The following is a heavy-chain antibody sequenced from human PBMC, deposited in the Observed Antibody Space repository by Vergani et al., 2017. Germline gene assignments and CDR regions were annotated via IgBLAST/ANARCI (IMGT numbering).Heavy chain of an antibody. D-gene: IGHD6-19*01. V-gene: IGHV4-59*02. J-gene: IGHJ5*02. CDR1: CVPVTDYN. CDR3: AGDSHGWQRADR. CDR2: LSTTGGA. Sequence: QAQLQESGPGLVKPSETLSLTCHVFCVPVTDYNCNWIRQAPGNGLEWIGSLSTTGGATHPGHNPSLKSRASISVDTSESQSSLRLTSVTAADSAIYCCAGDSHGWQRADRWGQGLLVSVSS.